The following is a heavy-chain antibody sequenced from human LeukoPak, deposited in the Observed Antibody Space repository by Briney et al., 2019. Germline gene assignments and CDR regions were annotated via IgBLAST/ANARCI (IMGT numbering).Heavy chain of an antibody. Sequence: ASVKVSCKASGYTFTGYYMHWVRQAPGQGLEWMGWINPNSGGTNYAQKFQGWVTMTRDTSISTAYMELSSLRSEDTAVYYCARSQAIYGSGSYYNNIDYWGQGTLVTVSS. CDR2: INPNSGGT. CDR1: GYTFTGYY. J-gene: IGHJ4*02. CDR3: ARSQAIYGSGSYYNNIDY. V-gene: IGHV1-2*04. D-gene: IGHD3-10*01.